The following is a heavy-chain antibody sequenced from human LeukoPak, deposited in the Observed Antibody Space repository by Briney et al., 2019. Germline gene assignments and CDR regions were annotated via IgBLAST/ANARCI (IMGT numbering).Heavy chain of an antibody. CDR2: IRSKANSYAT. V-gene: IGHV3-73*01. Sequence: AGGSLRLSCAASGFTFSGSAMHWVRQASGKGLEWVGRIRSKANSYATAYAASVKGRFTISRDDSKNTACLQMNSLKTEDTAVYYCTRHSSSWLYYFDYWGQGTLVTVSS. CDR3: TRHSSSWLYYFDY. D-gene: IGHD6-13*01. CDR1: GFTFSGSA. J-gene: IGHJ4*02.